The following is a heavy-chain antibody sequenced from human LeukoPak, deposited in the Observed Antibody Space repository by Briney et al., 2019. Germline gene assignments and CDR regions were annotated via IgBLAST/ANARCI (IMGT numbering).Heavy chain of an antibody. CDR1: GYTFTSYG. CDR3: ARLAGWYGSGRADYYYMDV. D-gene: IGHD3-10*01. Sequence: ASVKVSCKASGYTFTSYGINWVRQAPGQGLEWMGWISAYIGNSNYAQKLQGRVTMTTDTSTSTAYMELRSLRSDDTAVYYCARLAGWYGSGRADYYYMDVWGKGTTVTVSS. CDR2: ISAYIGNS. J-gene: IGHJ6*03. V-gene: IGHV1-18*01.